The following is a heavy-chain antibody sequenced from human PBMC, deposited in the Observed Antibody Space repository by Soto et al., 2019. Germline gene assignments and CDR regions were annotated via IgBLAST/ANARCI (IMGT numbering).Heavy chain of an antibody. CDR3: ARSRRGIAAAANYYGMDV. D-gene: IGHD6-13*01. CDR1: GFTFSSYS. Sequence: GGSLRLSCAASGFTFSSYSMNWVRQAPGKGLEWVSSISSSSSYIYYADSVKGRFTISRDNAKNSLYLQMNSLRAEDTAVYYCARSRRGIAAAANYYGMDVWGQGTTVTVSS. CDR2: ISSSSSYI. V-gene: IGHV3-21*01. J-gene: IGHJ6*02.